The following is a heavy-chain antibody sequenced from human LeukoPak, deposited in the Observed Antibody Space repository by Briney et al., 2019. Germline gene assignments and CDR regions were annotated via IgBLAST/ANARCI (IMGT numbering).Heavy chain of an antibody. CDR3: ARAPLTVTSYYYYGMDV. CDR1: GGSISSSNW. D-gene: IGHD4-17*01. J-gene: IGHJ6*02. CDR2: IYHSGST. Sequence: NPSETLSLTCAVSGGSISSSNWWSWVRQPPGKGLEWIGEIYHSGSTNYNPSLKSRVTISVDKSKNQFSLKLSSVTAADTAVYYCARAPLTVTSYYYYGMDVWGQGTTVTVSS. V-gene: IGHV4-4*02.